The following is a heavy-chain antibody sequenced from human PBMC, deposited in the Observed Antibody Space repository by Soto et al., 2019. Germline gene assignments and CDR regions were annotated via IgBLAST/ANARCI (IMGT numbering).Heavy chain of an antibody. CDR1: GGSIITRNW. J-gene: IGHJ4*02. D-gene: IGHD1-26*01. CDR2: VDHSAST. V-gene: IGHV4-4*02. Sequence: QVQLQESGPRLVKASGTLFLTCTVSGGSIITRNWCSWVRQRPGKGLRWIGEVDHSASTNYNTPPKSRVTMSVDMSKNKLSPKLTPATTADPAVYYWARREALSGTAGAPVDWGQATLVNVSS. CDR3: ARREALSGTAGAPVD.